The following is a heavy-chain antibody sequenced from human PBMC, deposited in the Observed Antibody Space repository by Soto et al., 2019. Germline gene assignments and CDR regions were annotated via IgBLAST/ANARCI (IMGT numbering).Heavy chain of an antibody. Sequence: QVQLQESGPGLVKPSETLSLTCTVSGGSISDYHWSWSRQPPGKGLEWIGYIYDSTITNYNPSLKSRVTISIDTSETQFSLKLSSVTAADTAVYYCARHSRGWLQSTGRFDTWGQGTLVTVSS. CDR1: GGSISDYH. J-gene: IGHJ5*02. D-gene: IGHD5-12*01. CDR2: IYDSTIT. CDR3: ARHSRGWLQSTGRFDT. V-gene: IGHV4-59*08.